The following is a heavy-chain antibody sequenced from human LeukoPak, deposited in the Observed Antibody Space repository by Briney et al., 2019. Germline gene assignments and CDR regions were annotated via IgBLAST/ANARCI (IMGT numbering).Heavy chain of an antibody. J-gene: IGHJ3*02. Sequence: ASVKVSCKASGGTFSSYAISWVRQAPGQGLEWMGWINPNSGSTNYAHNFQGRVTMTRDTSISTAYMELSSLRSDDTAVYYCARDHGGTTMFVDAFDIWGQGTMVTVSS. D-gene: IGHD3-3*01. CDR3: ARDHGGTTMFVDAFDI. V-gene: IGHV1-2*02. CDR1: GGTFSSYA. CDR2: INPNSGST.